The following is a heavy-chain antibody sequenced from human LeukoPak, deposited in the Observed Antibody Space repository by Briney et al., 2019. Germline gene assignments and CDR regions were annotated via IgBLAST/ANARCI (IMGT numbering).Heavy chain of an antibody. CDR1: GGSFSGYY. CDR2: IYYSGST. V-gene: IGHV4-34*01. CDR3: AGLSSSSDYYYGMDV. J-gene: IGHJ6*02. Sequence: SETLSLTCAVYGGSFSGYYWSWIRQPPGKGLEWIGSIYYSGSTYYNPSLKSRVTISVDTSKNQFSLKLSSVTAADTAVYYCAGLSSSSDYYYGMDVWGQGTTVTVSS. D-gene: IGHD6-6*01.